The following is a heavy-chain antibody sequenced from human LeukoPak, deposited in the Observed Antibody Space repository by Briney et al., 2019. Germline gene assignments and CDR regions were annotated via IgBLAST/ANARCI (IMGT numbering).Heavy chain of an antibody. CDR3: ARSGLFTIGYFDL. CDR2: IYYSGST. Sequence: SETLSLTCTVSGGSISSSSYYWGCIRQPPGKGLEWIGSIYYSGSTYYNPSLKSRVTISVDTSKNQFSLKLSSVTAADTAVYYCARSGLFTIGYFDLWGRGTLVTVSS. D-gene: IGHD3-9*01. V-gene: IGHV4-39*07. CDR1: GGSISSSSYY. J-gene: IGHJ2*01.